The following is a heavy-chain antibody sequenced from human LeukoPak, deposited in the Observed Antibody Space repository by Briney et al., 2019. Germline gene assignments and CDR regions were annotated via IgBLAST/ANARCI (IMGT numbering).Heavy chain of an antibody. CDR1: GGSISSYY. CDR3: ARVPPYFRYDYVWGSRRTNWFDP. J-gene: IGHJ5*02. CDR2: IYYSGSA. Sequence: SETLSLTCTVSGGSISSYYWSWIRQPPGKGLEWIGYIYYSGSANYNPSLKSRVTISVDTSKNQFSLKLSSVTAADTAVYYCARVPPYFRYDYVWGSRRTNWFDPWGQGTLVTVSS. D-gene: IGHD3-16*01. V-gene: IGHV4-59*12.